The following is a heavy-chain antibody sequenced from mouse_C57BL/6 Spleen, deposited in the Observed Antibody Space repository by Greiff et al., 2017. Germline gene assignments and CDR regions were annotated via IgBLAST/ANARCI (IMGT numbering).Heavy chain of an antibody. CDR3: ARHFHFGY. CDR2: INPSSGYT. Sequence: VQLQQSGAELAKPGASVKLSCKASGYTFTSYWMHWVKQRPGQGLEWIGYINPSSGYTKYNQKFKDKATLTGDKSSSTASMQLSSLTYEDSAVYYCARHFHFGYWVQGTTLTVSA. CDR1: GYTFTSYW. V-gene: IGHV1-7*01. J-gene: IGHJ2*01.